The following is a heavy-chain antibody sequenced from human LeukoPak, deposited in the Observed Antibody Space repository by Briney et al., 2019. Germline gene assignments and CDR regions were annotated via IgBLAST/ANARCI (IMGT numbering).Heavy chain of an antibody. V-gene: IGHV3-48*04. CDR3: ARDPFMTTGWGIDY. CDR1: GFTFSSYA. Sequence: GGSLRLSCAASGFTFSSYAMHWVRQAPGKGLEWVSYISESGNIIYYADSVKGRFTISRDNARNSLYLQMNSLRAEDTAVYYCARDPFMTTGWGIDYWGQGTLVTVSS. CDR2: ISESGNII. J-gene: IGHJ4*02. D-gene: IGHD4-17*01.